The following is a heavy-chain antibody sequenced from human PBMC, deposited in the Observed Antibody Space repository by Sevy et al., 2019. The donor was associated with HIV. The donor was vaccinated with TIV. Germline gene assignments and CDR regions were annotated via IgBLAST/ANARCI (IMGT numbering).Heavy chain of an antibody. CDR1: GYSISSGYY. CDR2: VHHTGST. J-gene: IGHJ4*01. D-gene: IGHD3-16*01. CDR3: ARQGLGGALRLFDF. Sequence: TLSLTCVVSGYSISSGYYWAWIRQPPGKGLEWIGSVHHTGSTYYNPSLKSRVTILVDTSNNQFSLKLTSVTAADTAVYYCARQGLGGALRLFDFWGHGTLVTVSS. V-gene: IGHV4-38-2*01.